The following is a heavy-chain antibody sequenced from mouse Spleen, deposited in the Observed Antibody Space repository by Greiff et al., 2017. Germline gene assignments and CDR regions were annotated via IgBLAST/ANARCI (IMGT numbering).Heavy chain of an antibody. Sequence: VQLKESGPGLVQPSQSLSITCTVSGFSLTSYGVHWVRQSPGKGLEWLGVIWSGGSTDYNAAFISRLSISKDNSKSQVFFKMNSLQADDTAIYYCASPYDGYSAWFAYWGQGTLVTVSA. CDR3: ASPYDGYSAWFAY. D-gene: IGHD2-3*01. J-gene: IGHJ3*01. CDR1: GFSLTSYG. V-gene: IGHV2-2*01. CDR2: IWSGGST.